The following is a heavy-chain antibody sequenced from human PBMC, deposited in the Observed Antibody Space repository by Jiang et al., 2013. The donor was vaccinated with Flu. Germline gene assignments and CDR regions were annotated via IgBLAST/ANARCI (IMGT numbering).Heavy chain of an antibody. Sequence: GLVKPSETLSLTCTVSGGPINNYYWSWVRQPPGKGLECIGYIYSSGSTNYNPSLKSRVTISVDTSKNQFSLRLSSVTAADTAVYYCARHFYGTTYYFDSWGQGTLVTVSS. CDR2: IYSSGST. CDR3: ARHFYGTTYYFDS. D-gene: IGHD1/OR15-1a*01. CDR1: GGPINNYY. J-gene: IGHJ4*02. V-gene: IGHV4-59*08.